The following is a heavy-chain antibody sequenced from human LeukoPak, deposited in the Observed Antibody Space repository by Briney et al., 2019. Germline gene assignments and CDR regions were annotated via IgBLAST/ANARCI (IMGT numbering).Heavy chain of an antibody. J-gene: IGHJ4*02. CDR2: IWYDGSNK. Sequence: QPGGSLRLSCAASGFTFSSYGMHWVRQAPGKGLEWVAVIWYDGSNKYYADSVKGRFTISRDNSKNTLYLQMNSLRAEDTAVYYCARDGEIAAAGMFYWGQGTLVTVSS. D-gene: IGHD6-13*01. CDR3: ARDGEIAAAGMFY. V-gene: IGHV3-33*01. CDR1: GFTFSSYG.